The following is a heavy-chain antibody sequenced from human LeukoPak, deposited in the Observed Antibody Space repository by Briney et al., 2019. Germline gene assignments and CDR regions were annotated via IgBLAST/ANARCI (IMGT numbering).Heavy chain of an antibody. D-gene: IGHD1-26*01. Sequence: SVKVPCKASGGTFSSYAISWVRQAPGQGLEWMGGIIPIFGTANYAQKFQGRVTITADESTSAAYMELSSLRSEDTAVYYCASGIVRPWKDDAFDIWGQGTMVTVSS. V-gene: IGHV1-69*13. CDR2: IIPIFGTA. CDR3: ASGIVRPWKDDAFDI. J-gene: IGHJ3*02. CDR1: GGTFSSYA.